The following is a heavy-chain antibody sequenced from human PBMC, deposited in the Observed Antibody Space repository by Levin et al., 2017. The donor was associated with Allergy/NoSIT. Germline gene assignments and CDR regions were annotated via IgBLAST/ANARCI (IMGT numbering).Heavy chain of an antibody. V-gene: IGHV3-23*01. Sequence: GEPLKISCAASGFTFRNHAMNWVRQAPGKGLEWVSAITTSGATTHYADSVKGRFTISRDNSKHTLSLQMNSLRAEDTAFYYCAKGQDYGDTLHFDYCGQGTLVTVSS. CDR2: ITTSGATT. J-gene: IGHJ4*02. CDR1: GFTFRNHA. CDR3: AKGQDYGDTLHFDY. D-gene: IGHD4-17*01.